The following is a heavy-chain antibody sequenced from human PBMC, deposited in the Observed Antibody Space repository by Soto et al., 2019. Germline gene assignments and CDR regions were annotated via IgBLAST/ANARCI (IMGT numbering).Heavy chain of an antibody. CDR1: GYTFTTYG. D-gene: IGHD3-10*01. Sequence: QVQLVQSGAEVKKPGAAVKVSCKASGYTFTTYGISWVRQAPGQGLEWMGWISAYNSNTNYAQKLQGRVTMTTDTSTNITYIELKSLRTNDTAIYYGSRGWFGQSVEYCPYWGQRSLVTV. J-gene: IGHJ4*02. CDR3: SRGWFGQSVEYCPY. CDR2: ISAYNSNT. V-gene: IGHV1-18*01.